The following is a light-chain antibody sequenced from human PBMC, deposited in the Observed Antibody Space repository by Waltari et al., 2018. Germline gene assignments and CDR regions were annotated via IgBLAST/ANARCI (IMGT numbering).Light chain of an antibody. V-gene: IGKV1-16*01. CDR1: QGIGDY. J-gene: IGKJ1*01. CDR3: QQHNTCPWT. CDR2: AAS. Sequence: DILMTQSPSSLSASVGDRVTITCRASQGIGDYLAWIQQKPGKAPKSLIYAASILQSGVPSRFSGGGSGTEFTLAISSLQPEDFATYYCQQHNTCPWTFGQGTKAEI.